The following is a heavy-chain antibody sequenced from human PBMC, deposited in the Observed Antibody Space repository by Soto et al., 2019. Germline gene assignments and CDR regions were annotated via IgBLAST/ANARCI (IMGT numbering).Heavy chain of an antibody. CDR3: TRVLLGGYYGSDFDF. CDR1: GFRFSSYG. Sequence: EVLLVGSGGGPVKPGGSLRLSCTASGFRFSSYGMNWVRQAPGKGLEWVSSISSGSSFIYYADSVKGRFPISRDNAKNSLYLQMNSLRADATAIYYCTRVLLGGYYGSDFDFWGQGTQVTVSS. V-gene: IGHV3-21*01. CDR2: ISSGSSFI. D-gene: IGHD1-26*01. J-gene: IGHJ4*02.